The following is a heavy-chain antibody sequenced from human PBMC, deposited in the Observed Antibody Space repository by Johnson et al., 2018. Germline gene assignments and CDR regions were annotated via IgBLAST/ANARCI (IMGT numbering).Heavy chain of an antibody. J-gene: IGHJ1*01. Sequence: VQLQESGGGLVQPGGSLRLSCAASGFTISSYWMHWVRQAPGKGLVWVSRINSDGSTTNYADSVKGRFTISRDNAKNTLYLQMNSLRAEDTALYYCAKDEGGSNAGYFQHWGQGTLVIVSS. CDR3: AKDEGGSNAGYFQH. V-gene: IGHV3-74*01. CDR1: GFTISSYW. D-gene: IGHD2-8*01. CDR2: INSDGSTT.